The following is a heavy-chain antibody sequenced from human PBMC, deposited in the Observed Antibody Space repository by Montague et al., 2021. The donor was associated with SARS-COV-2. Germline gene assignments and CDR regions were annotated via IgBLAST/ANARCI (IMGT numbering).Heavy chain of an antibody. J-gene: IGHJ6*02. Sequence: CAISGDSVSSNSATWNWVRQAPSRGLEWLGRTYYRYKWYNDYAVSVRGRVTINPDTSKNQFSLQLNSVTPEDTAIYYCTSGREGNYNVMDVWGQGTTVTVS. D-gene: IGHD1-1*01. CDR1: GDSVSSNSAT. CDR3: TSGREGNYNVMDV. V-gene: IGHV6-1*01. CDR2: TYYRYKWYN.